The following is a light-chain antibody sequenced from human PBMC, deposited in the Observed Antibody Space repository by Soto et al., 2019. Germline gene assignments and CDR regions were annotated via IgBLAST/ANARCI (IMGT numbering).Light chain of an antibody. J-gene: IGKJ1*01. CDR1: QSISTH. CDR2: AAS. Sequence: DIHMTHSPSSLSVSLVDRVSITCRASQSISTHLSWYQQKPGKAPKLLIYAASSLQSWVPSRFTGSGSGTDFTLTISSLQPEDFATYYCQQSYTSWWTFGQGTKVDIK. CDR3: QQSYTSWWT. V-gene: IGKV1-39*01.